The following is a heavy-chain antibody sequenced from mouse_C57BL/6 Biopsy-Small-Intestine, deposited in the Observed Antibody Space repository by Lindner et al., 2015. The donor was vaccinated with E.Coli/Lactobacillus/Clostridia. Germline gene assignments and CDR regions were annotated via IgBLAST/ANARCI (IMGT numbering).Heavy chain of an antibody. V-gene: IGHV1-22*01. D-gene: IGHD1-1*01. CDR3: ARLERTVVGFDY. CDR2: INPNNGGS. J-gene: IGHJ2*01. Sequence: VQLQESGPELVKPGASVKMSCKASGYTFTDYNMHWXKQSHGKSLEWIGYINPNNGGSGYNQKFKGKATLTVNKSSSTAYMELRSLTSEDSAVYYCARLERTVVGFDYWGQGTTLTVSS. CDR1: GYTFTDYN.